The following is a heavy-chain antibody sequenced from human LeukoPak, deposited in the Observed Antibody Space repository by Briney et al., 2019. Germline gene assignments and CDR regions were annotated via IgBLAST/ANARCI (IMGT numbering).Heavy chain of an antibody. J-gene: IGHJ6*03. CDR3: TKRGLWFGELFFGYMDV. V-gene: IGHV3-30*18. D-gene: IGHD3-10*01. CDR2: ISYDGSNK. Sequence: GGSLRLSCAASGFTFSSYGMHWVRQAPGKGLEWVAVISYDGSNKYYADSVRGRFTISRDNSKNTLYLQMNSLRAEDTAVYYCTKRGLWFGELFFGYMDVWGKGTTATISS. CDR1: GFTFSSYG.